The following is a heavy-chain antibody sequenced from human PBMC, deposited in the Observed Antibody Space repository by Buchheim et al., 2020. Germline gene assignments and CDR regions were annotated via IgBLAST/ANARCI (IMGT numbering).Heavy chain of an antibody. CDR2: MNPNSGNT. J-gene: IGHJ6*02. V-gene: IGHV1-8*01. CDR1: GYTFTSYD. Sequence: QVQLVQSGAEVKKPGASVKVSCKASGYTFTSYDINWVRQATGQGLEWMGWMNPNSGNTGYAQKFQGRVTMTRNTSISTAYMELGNLKSENKAVYYCARGEFGTRGWRYYYYYYGMDVWGQGTT. CDR3: ARGEFGTRGWRYYYYYYGMDV. D-gene: IGHD6-19*01.